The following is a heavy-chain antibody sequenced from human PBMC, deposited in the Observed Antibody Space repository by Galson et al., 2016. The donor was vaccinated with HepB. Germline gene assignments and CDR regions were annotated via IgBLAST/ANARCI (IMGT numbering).Heavy chain of an antibody. CDR3: AKERLVRRIFDH. D-gene: IGHD1-1*01. J-gene: IGHJ4*02. CDR1: GFVFSNFG. V-gene: IGHV3-23*01. Sequence: SLRLSCAASGFVFSNFGLSWVRQAPGKGLEWVASISTRRTTYYSDSVQGRFTVSRDNSNNTLYLQMNGLRAEDTAVYYCAKERLVRRIFDHWGQGTLLTVCS. CDR2: ISTRRTT.